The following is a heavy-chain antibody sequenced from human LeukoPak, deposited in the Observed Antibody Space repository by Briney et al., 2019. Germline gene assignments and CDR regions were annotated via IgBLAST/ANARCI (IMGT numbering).Heavy chain of an antibody. V-gene: IGHV3-11*05. CDR3: AKEMGRGYLGGVFDI. CDR1: GFTFSDYY. Sequence: GGSLRLSCAASGFTFSDYYMSWIRQAPGKGLEWVSYISSSSSYTNYADSVKGRFTISRDNSKNSLYLQMNSLRAEDNGLYYCAKEMGRGYLGGVFDIWGQGTMVTVSS. D-gene: IGHD3-10*01. J-gene: IGHJ3*02. CDR2: ISSSSSYT.